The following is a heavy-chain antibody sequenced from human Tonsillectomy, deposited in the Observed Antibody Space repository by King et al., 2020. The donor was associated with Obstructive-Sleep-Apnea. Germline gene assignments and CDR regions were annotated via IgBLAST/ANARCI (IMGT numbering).Heavy chain of an antibody. CDR1: GFIFGNSW. Sequence: EVQLVESGGGLVQPGGSQRLSCAGSGFIFGNSWMSWLRQAPGKGLEWLATIRQDGGETHYVDYVKGRFTISRDNPKNSLYLQMNSLKDEDTAVYYCATAASYAWGYWGHGTLVTVSS. CDR2: IRQDGGET. CDR3: ATAASYAWGY. V-gene: IGHV3-7*03. D-gene: IGHD2-2*01. J-gene: IGHJ4*01.